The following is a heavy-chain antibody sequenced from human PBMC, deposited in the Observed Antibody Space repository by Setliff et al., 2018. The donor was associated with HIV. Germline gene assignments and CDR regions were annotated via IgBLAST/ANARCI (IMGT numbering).Heavy chain of an antibody. V-gene: IGHV4-59*11. Sequence: PSETLSLTCTVSGGSISSHYWSWIRQPPGKGLEWIGYIYYSGSTNYNSSLRSRVIISVDTSKNLFSLKMRSVTAADTAVYYCATDSSGFEGGYFDLWGRGTLVTVSS. CDR2: IYYSGST. CDR3: ATDSSGFEGGYFDL. J-gene: IGHJ2*01. CDR1: GGSISSHY. D-gene: IGHD3-22*01.